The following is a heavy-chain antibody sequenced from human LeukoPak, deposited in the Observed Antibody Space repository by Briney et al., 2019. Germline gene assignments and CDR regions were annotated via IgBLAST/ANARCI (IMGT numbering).Heavy chain of an antibody. Sequence: SETLSLTCTVSGDSISNNYWSWIRQPAGQGLEWIGRVYSDGVTRYNPSLKSRVTMSIDTSKNQFSLNLSSATAADTAVYYCTRTGSTGGYWGQGTLVTVSS. CDR3: TRTGSTGGY. CDR2: VYSDGVT. CDR1: GDSISNNY. J-gene: IGHJ4*02. V-gene: IGHV4-4*07. D-gene: IGHD1-7*01.